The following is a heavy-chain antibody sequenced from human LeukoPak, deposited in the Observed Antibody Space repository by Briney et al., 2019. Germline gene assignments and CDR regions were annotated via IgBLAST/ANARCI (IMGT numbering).Heavy chain of an antibody. V-gene: IGHV1-2*02. CDR1: GYTFTGYY. CDR3: ARDLVGSSWPDDY. J-gene: IGHJ4*02. Sequence: GASVKVSCKASGYTFTGYYMHWVRQAPGQGLEWMGWINPNSGGTNYAQKFQGRVTMTRDTSISTAYMELSRLRSDDTAVYYCARDLVGSSWPDDYWGQGTLVTVSS. D-gene: IGHD6-13*01. CDR2: INPNSGGT.